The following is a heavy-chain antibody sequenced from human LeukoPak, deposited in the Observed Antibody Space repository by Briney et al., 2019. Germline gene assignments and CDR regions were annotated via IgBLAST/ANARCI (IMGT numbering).Heavy chain of an antibody. CDR2: IYYSGTT. Sequence: SETLSLTCTVSGGSISSYYWNWIRQPPGKGLEWIGYIYYSGTTNYNPYLKSRVTISVDTSKNQFSMKLRSVTAAYTAVYYCARGGWSAFDIWGQGTMVTVSS. V-gene: IGHV4-59*01. D-gene: IGHD3-10*01. CDR3: ARGGWSAFDI. J-gene: IGHJ3*02. CDR1: GGSISSYY.